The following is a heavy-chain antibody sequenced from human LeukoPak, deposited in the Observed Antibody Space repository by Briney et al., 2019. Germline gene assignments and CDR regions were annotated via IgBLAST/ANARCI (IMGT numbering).Heavy chain of an antibody. CDR2: INPSGGST. Sequence: ASVKVSRKASGYTFTSYYMHWVRQAPGQGLEWMGIINPSGGSTSYAQKFQGRVTMTRDTSTSTVYMELSSLRSEDTAVYYCAREYYYDSSGYSQYNWFDPWGQGTLVTVSS. J-gene: IGHJ5*02. V-gene: IGHV1-46*01. D-gene: IGHD3-22*01. CDR1: GYTFTSYY. CDR3: AREYYYDSSGYSQYNWFDP.